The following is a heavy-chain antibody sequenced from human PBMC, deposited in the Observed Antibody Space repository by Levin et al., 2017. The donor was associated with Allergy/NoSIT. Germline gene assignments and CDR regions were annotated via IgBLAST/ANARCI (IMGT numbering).Heavy chain of an antibody. J-gene: IGHJ5*02. CDR1: GYSISSGYY. D-gene: IGHD5-12*01. CDR3: AREALVDIVATIKGGANWFDP. CDR2: IYHSGST. Sequence: AGGSLRLSCAVSGYSISSGYYWGWIRQPPGKGLEWIGSIYHSGSTYYNPSLKSRVTISVDTSKNQFSLKLSSVTAADTAVYYCAREALVDIVATIKGGANWFDPWGQGTLVTVSS. V-gene: IGHV4-38-2*02.